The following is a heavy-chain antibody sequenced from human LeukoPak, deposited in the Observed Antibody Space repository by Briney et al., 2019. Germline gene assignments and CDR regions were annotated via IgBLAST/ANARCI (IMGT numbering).Heavy chain of an antibody. D-gene: IGHD7-27*01. CDR3: ARASTLRTGDAH. V-gene: IGHV3-66*01. CDR1: GFTISSNY. Sequence: GGSLRLSCAASGFTISSNYMSWVRQAPGKGLEWISVTYTGGSTSYADSVKGRFTISRDSSTNTLFLQMNSLRAEDTAVYYCARASTLRTGDAHWGQGTLVTVSS. J-gene: IGHJ4*02. CDR2: TYTGGST.